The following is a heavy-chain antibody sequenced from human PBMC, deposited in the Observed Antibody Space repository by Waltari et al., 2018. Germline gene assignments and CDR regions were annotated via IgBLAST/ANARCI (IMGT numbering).Heavy chain of an antibody. V-gene: IGHV3-23*01. Sequence: EVQLLESGGGLVQPGGSLRLSCAASGFTFSNYPVSWVRQAPGKGVGGFSAIGGSGGTPYFAASVKGRFTISRDYSKDTLYLQMNSLGAEDTAVYYCAKLPTATSFLDYWGQGTLVTVSS. CDR1: GFTFSNYP. CDR2: IGGSGGTP. CDR3: AKLPTATSFLDY. J-gene: IGHJ4*02. D-gene: IGHD1-1*01.